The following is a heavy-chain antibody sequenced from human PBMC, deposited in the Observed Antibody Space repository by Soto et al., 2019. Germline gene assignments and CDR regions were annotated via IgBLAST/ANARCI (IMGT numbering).Heavy chain of an antibody. Sequence: QVQLVESGGGVVQPGRSLRLSCAASGFTFSSYGMHWVRQAPGKGLEWVAVISYDGSNKYYADSVKGRFTISRDNSKNTKKLQMNRLRDADKAVYYCAKDKVIVGATPNHWGQRTLVTVSP. CDR3: AKDKVIVGATPNH. V-gene: IGHV3-30*18. J-gene: IGHJ4*02. CDR1: GFTFSSYG. D-gene: IGHD1-26*01. CDR2: ISYDGSNK.